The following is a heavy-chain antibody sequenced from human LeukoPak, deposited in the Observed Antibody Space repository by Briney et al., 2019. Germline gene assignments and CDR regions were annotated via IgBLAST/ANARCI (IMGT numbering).Heavy chain of an antibody. CDR2: IFGGST. Sequence: GGSLRLSCAASGFTVSDNYMSWVRKTPGGGLEWVSVIFGGSTYYADSVKGRFTISRDNSKNTLYLQMNSLRAEDTAVYYCAKDMVRGVSLRLVYFDYWGQGTLVTVSS. J-gene: IGHJ4*02. CDR3: AKDMVRGVSLRLVYFDY. V-gene: IGHV3-53*01. D-gene: IGHD3-10*01. CDR1: GFTVSDNY.